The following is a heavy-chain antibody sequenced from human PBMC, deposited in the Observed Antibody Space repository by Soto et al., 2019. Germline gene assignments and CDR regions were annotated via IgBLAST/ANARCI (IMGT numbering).Heavy chain of an antibody. V-gene: IGHV4-61*01. D-gene: IGHD3-22*01. Sequence: QVQLQESGPGLVKPSETLSLTCTVSGGSVSSGSYYWSWIRQPPGKGLEWIGYIYYSGSTNYNPSLKSRVTISVDTSKNQFSLKLSSVTAADTAVYYCARGSFIVVVDYWGQGTLVTVSS. CDR2: IYYSGST. CDR1: GGSVSSGSYY. J-gene: IGHJ4*02. CDR3: ARGSFIVVVDY.